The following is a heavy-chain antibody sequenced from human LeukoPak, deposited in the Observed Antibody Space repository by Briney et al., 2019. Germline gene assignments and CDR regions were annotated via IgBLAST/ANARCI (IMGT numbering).Heavy chain of an antibody. CDR2: IYTSGST. D-gene: IGHD2-2*01. CDR1: GGSISSYY. J-gene: IGHJ5*02. CDR3: ARELGYCSSTSCYVVYNWFDP. V-gene: IGHV4-4*07. Sequence: PSETLSLTCTVSGGSISSYYWSWIRQPAGKGLEWIGRIYTSGSTSYNPSLKSRVTMSVDTSKNQFSLKLSSVTAADTAVYYCARELGYCSSTSCYVVYNWFDPWGQGTLVTVSS.